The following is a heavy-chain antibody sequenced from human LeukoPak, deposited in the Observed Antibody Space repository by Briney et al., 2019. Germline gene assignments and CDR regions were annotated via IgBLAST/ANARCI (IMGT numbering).Heavy chain of an antibody. CDR1: GGSISSSNYY. CDR2: IYYSGST. D-gene: IGHD3-22*01. V-gene: IGHV4-39*01. Sequence: SETLSLTCTVSGGSISSSNYYWGWIRQPPGKGLEWIGSIYYSGSTYYNPSLKSRVSISVDTSKNQFSLKLSSVTAADTAVYYCALNGRYSSGYYFDYWGQGTLVTVSS. J-gene: IGHJ4*02. CDR3: ALNGRYSSGYYFDY.